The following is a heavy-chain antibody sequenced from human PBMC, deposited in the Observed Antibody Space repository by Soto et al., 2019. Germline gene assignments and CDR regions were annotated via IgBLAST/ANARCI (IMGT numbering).Heavy chain of an antibody. CDR1: GFTFSWPW. D-gene: IGHD4-17*01. Sequence: EVQLVESGGGLVQPGWSLRLSCAASGFTFSWPWMHWVRQAPGKGLMWVARINSDGGDTSYADSVKGRFTISRDNAKNTLYLQMNRLRAEDTAVYYCARGMTTVISRPLDSWGQGTLVTVSS. J-gene: IGHJ4*02. CDR3: ARGMTTVISRPLDS. CDR2: INSDGGDT. V-gene: IGHV3-74*01.